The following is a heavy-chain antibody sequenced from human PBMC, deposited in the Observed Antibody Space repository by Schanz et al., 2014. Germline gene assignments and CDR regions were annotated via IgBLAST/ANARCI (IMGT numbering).Heavy chain of an antibody. V-gene: IGHV3-33*08. D-gene: IGHD2-21*01. J-gene: IGHJ3*02. CDR3: ARDGYSVVVISPTESFDI. CDR1: TFTFSSYA. Sequence: VQLAESGGGLVQPGGSLRLSCAASTFTFSSYAMSWVRQAPGKGLEWVAFINSDGTKRFYADSVKSRFTISRDNSRNTLYLQMNSLRAEDTAVYYCARDGYSVVVISPTESFDIWGQGTMVTVSP. CDR2: INSDGTKR.